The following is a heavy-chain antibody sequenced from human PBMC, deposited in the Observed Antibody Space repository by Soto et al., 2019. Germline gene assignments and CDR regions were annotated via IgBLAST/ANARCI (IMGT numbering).Heavy chain of an antibody. J-gene: IGHJ4*02. Sequence: EVQLVESGGGLVQPGGSLRLSCAASGFTFSSYWMSWVRQAPGKGLEWVANIKQDGSEKYYVDSVKGRFTISRDNAKNSLYLQRNSRRAEETAVYYCARDKRGYVDIVATGPMNSYFDYWGQGTLVTVSS. CDR2: IKQDGSEK. CDR3: ARDKRGYVDIVATGPMNSYFDY. CDR1: GFTFSSYW. V-gene: IGHV3-7*01. D-gene: IGHD5-12*01.